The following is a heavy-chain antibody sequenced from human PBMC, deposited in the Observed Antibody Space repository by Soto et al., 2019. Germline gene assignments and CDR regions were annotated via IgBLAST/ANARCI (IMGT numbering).Heavy chain of an antibody. CDR2: INSDGSSK. V-gene: IGHV3-74*01. Sequence: GGSLRLSCAASGFTFSSYGMTFSSYAMSWVRQAPGKGLEWVSRINSDGSSKTYADSVKGRVTISRDNAKNTLYLQMNSLRAEDTAVYYCTKALPATAMDVWGQGTTVTVSS. CDR1: GFTFSSYG. D-gene: IGHD4-17*01. CDR3: TKALPATAMDV. J-gene: IGHJ6*02.